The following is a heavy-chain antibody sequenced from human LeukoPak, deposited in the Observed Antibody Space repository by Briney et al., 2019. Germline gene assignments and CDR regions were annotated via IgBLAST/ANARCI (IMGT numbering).Heavy chain of an antibody. CDR1: GGSVSSNSAA. CDR3: ARDSLLWFGELLSVFDY. J-gene: IGHJ4*02. V-gene: IGHV6-1*01. D-gene: IGHD3-10*01. Sequence: SQTLSLTCAISGGSVSSNSAAWNWIRQSPSRGLEWLGRTYYKSKWYNDYAVSVKSRITINPDTSKNQFSLQLNSVTPEDTAVYYCARDSLLWFGELLSVFDYWGQGTLVTVSS. CDR2: TYYKSKWYN.